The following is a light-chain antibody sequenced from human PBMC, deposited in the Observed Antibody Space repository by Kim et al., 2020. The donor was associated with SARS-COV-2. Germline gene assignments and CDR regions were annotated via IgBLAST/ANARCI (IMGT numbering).Light chain of an antibody. V-gene: IGKV3-20*01. Sequence: EIVLTQSPGTLSLSPGERATLSCRASQSVSSYYLAWYQQKPGQAPRLLIYDASTRATGIPDRFSGSGSGTDFTLTISRLEPEDFAVYYCQQYGTLPRTFGQGTKVDIK. CDR2: DAS. CDR3: QQYGTLPRT. J-gene: IGKJ1*01. CDR1: QSVSSYY.